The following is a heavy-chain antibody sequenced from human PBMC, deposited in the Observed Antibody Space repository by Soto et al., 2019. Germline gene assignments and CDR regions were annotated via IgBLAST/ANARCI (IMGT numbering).Heavy chain of an antibody. J-gene: IGHJ5*02. D-gene: IGHD6-13*01. Sequence: GGSLRLSCAASGFTFSSYAMSWVRQAPGKGLEWVSAISGSGGSTYYADSVKGRFTISRDNSKNTLYLQMNSLRAEDTAVYYCAKRVGYSSSWSWFDPWGQGTLVTVFS. CDR2: ISGSGGST. CDR3: AKRVGYSSSWSWFDP. V-gene: IGHV3-23*01. CDR1: GFTFSSYA.